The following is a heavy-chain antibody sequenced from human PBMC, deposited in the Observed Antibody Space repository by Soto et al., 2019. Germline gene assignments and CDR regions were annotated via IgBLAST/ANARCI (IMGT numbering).Heavy chain of an antibody. V-gene: IGHV3-30-3*01. CDR1: GFTFSSYA. Sequence: PVGSLRLSCAASGFTFSSYAMHWVRQAPGKGLEWVAVISYDGSNKYYADSVKGRFTISRDNSKNTLYLQMNSLRAEDTAVYYCARDLILGATDTFDYWGQGTLVTVSS. D-gene: IGHD1-26*01. CDR3: ARDLILGATDTFDY. CDR2: ISYDGSNK. J-gene: IGHJ4*02.